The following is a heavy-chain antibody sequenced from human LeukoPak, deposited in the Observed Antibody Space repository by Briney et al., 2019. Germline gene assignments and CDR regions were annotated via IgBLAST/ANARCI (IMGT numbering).Heavy chain of an antibody. CDR3: ARILPRSVKQWQPFEY. V-gene: IGHV4-34*01. Sequence: PSETLSLTCAASGGSFSGYYWSWIRQPPGKGLEWIGEINHSGSTNYNPTLKSRVTISVYTSKNQFSLKLSSVTAPDTAVYYCARILPRSVKQWQPFEYWGQGTLVTVSS. CDR2: INHSGST. D-gene: IGHD6-19*01. J-gene: IGHJ4*02. CDR1: GGSFSGYY.